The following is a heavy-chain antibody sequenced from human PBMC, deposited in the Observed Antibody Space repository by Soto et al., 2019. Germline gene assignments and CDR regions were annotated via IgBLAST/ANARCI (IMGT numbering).Heavy chain of an antibody. CDR1: GGSISSDDYY. CDR3: ARDLDGLHDDTSGPFPRPG. D-gene: IGHD3-22*01. Sequence: SETLSLTCTVSGGSISSDDYYWSWIRQAPGRGLEWIGYIHSRGSIYYNPSLKSRATMSIDTAGNQFSLKVSSVTVADTAVYYCARDLDGLHDDTSGPFPRPGWGQGTLVTVSS. CDR2: IHSRGSI. V-gene: IGHV4-30-4*01. J-gene: IGHJ1*01.